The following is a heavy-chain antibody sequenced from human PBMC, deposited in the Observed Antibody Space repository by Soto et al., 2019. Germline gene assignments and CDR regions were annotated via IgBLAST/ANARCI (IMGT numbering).Heavy chain of an antibody. CDR2: ISSSGSTI. D-gene: IGHD6-13*01. Sequence: KTGGSLRLSCAASGVSFSDYYMSWLRPAPGEGLEWVSYISSSGSTIYYADSVKGRFTISRDNAKNSLYLQMNSLRAEDTAVYYCARDARRQQLVREGMDVWGQGTTVTVSS. CDR3: ARDARRQQLVREGMDV. CDR1: GVSFSDYY. V-gene: IGHV3-11*01. J-gene: IGHJ6*02.